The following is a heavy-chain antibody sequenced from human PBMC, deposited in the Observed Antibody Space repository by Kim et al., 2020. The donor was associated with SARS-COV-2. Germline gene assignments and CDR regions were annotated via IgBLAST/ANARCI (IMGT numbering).Heavy chain of an antibody. Sequence: SVKVSCKASGGTFSSYAISWVRQAPGQGLEWMGRIIPILGIANYAQKFQGRVTITADKSTSTAYMELSSLRSEDTAVYYCAIRDSSSSYFDYWGQGTLVTVSS. CDR1: GGTFSSYA. CDR2: IIPILGIA. D-gene: IGHD6-6*01. CDR3: AIRDSSSSYFDY. V-gene: IGHV1-69*04. J-gene: IGHJ4*02.